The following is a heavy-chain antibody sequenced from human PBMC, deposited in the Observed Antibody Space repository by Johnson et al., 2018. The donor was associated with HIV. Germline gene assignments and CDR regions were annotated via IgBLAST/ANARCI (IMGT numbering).Heavy chain of an antibody. CDR1: GFTFSSYA. Sequence: VQLVESGGGLVQPGGSLRLSCAASGFTFSSYAMHWVRQAPGKGLEYVSAISSNGGSTYYANSVKGRFTISRDNSKNTLYLQIGSLRAEDMAVYYCASVGRGPVGVAFDIWGQGTMVAVSS. D-gene: IGHD3-16*01. CDR3: ASVGRGPVGVAFDI. CDR2: ISSNGGST. V-gene: IGHV3-64*01. J-gene: IGHJ3*02.